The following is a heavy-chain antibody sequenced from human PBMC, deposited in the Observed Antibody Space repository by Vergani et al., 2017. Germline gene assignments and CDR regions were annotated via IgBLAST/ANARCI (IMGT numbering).Heavy chain of an antibody. D-gene: IGHD3-3*01. V-gene: IGHV5-51*01. J-gene: IGHJ3*02. CDR1: GYNFDIYW. CDR2: VYPGDSQI. Sequence: EMQLVQSGAEVRKPGESVKISCRTSGYNFDIYWIGWVRQMPGKGLEWMGIVYPGDSQIRSSLSFQGRVTISADKSISTAYLQWYSLQASDTAMYYCARLGDGYYYHGFDIWGQGTAVTVSS. CDR3: ARLGDGYYYHGFDI.